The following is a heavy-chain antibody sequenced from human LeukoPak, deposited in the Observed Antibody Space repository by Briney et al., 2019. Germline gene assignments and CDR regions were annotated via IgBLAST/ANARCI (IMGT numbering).Heavy chain of an antibody. D-gene: IGHD3-22*01. J-gene: IGHJ4*02. V-gene: IGHV1-18*01. CDR1: GYTFTNYG. CDR2: ISAYNGNT. CDR3: ARTSSGYYYVDY. Sequence: ASVKVSCKASGYTFTNYGISWVRQAPGQGLKWMGWISAYNGNTNYAQRLQGRVTMTTDTSTSTAYMELRSLRSDDTAVYYCARTSSGYYYVDYWGQGTLVTVSS.